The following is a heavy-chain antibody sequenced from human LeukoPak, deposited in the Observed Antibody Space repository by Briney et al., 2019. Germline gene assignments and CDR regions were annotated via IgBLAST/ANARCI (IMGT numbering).Heavy chain of an antibody. CDR3: ARGEFPLDAFDI. D-gene: IGHD3-10*01. J-gene: IGHJ3*02. CDR1: GYNFDNYG. Sequence: ASVKVSCKSSGYNFDNYGIGWVRQAPGQGLEWMGWISPYSGNTNYGQKLQGRATMTTDTSTNTAYMELRRLSLDDTAIYYCARGEFPLDAFDIWGQGTMVTVSS. V-gene: IGHV1-18*01. CDR2: ISPYSGNT.